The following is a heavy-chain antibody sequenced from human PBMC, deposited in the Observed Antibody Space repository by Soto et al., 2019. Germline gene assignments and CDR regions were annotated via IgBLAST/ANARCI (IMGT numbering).Heavy chain of an antibody. Sequence: GESLKISCKGSGYSFTSYWIGWVRQMPGKGLEWMGIIYPGDSDTRYSPSFQGQVTISADKSISTAYLQWSSLKASDTAMYYCATAYSGYDRGDYYYMDVWGKGTTVTVSS. CDR2: IYPGDSDT. CDR3: ATAYSGYDRGDYYYMDV. V-gene: IGHV5-51*01. CDR1: GYSFTSYW. J-gene: IGHJ6*03. D-gene: IGHD5-12*01.